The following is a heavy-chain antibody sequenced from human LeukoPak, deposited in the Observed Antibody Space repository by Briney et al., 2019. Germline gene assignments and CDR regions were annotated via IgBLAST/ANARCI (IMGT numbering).Heavy chain of an antibody. CDR2: ISWDGGST. CDR3: AKPSSIAAPWYFDL. D-gene: IGHD6-6*01. Sequence: GGSLRLSCAASGFTFDDYAMHWVRQAPGKGLEWVSLISWDGGSTYYADSVKGRFTISRDNSKNSMYLQMNSLRAEDTALYYCAKPSSIAAPWYFDLWGRGPLVTVSS. J-gene: IGHJ2*01. CDR1: GFTFDDYA. V-gene: IGHV3-43D*03.